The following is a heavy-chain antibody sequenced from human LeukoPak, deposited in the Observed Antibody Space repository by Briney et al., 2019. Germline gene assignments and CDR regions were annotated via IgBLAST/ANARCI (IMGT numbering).Heavy chain of an antibody. Sequence: GGSLRLSCAASGFTFSSYAMSWVRQAPGKGLEWVSTISGSGGSTYYADSVKGRFTISRDNSKNTLYLQMNSLRAEDTAVYYCAKARYSSGWYRDDYWGQGTLVTVSS. CDR2: ISGSGGST. V-gene: IGHV3-23*01. D-gene: IGHD6-19*01. J-gene: IGHJ4*02. CDR1: GFTFSSYA. CDR3: AKARYSSGWYRDDY.